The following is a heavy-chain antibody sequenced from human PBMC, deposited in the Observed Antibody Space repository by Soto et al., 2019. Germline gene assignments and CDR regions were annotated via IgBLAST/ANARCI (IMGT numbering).Heavy chain of an antibody. D-gene: IGHD3-10*01. V-gene: IGHV3-30*03. J-gene: IGHJ6*03. CDR2: MSYDGRNK. CDR1: GFTFSNYG. Sequence: QVQLVESGGGVVQPGRSLRLSCAASGFTFSNYGLHWVRQAPDKGLEWVAAMSYDGRNKYSADSVKGRFTISRDNSKNTLYLQMNSLRAEDTAVYYCARDTYYGSGTNYFYYLDVWGEGTTVTVSS. CDR3: ARDTYYGSGTNYFYYLDV.